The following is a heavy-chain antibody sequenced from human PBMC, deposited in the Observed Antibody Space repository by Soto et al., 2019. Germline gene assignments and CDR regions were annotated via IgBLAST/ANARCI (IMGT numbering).Heavy chain of an antibody. D-gene: IGHD1-1*01. CDR2: INQNNGAT. CDR3: ASHDPGARFDP. CDR1: RYIFTAYF. V-gene: IGHV1-2*02. Sequence: QVQLVQSGAEVTKPGASVKVSCKAPRYIFTAYFMHWVRQAPGQGLEWMGWINQNNGATHDGMSYQGRATMTRDPSISTASLELSSLRSDDTAVYYCASHDPGARFDPWGQGTLVIVSS. J-gene: IGHJ5*02.